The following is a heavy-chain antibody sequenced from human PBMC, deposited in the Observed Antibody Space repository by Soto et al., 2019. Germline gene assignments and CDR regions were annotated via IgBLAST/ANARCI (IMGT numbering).Heavy chain of an antibody. V-gene: IGHV1-8*01. J-gene: IGHJ3*02. CDR2: MNPNSGNT. Sequence: ASVKVSCKASGYTFTSYDINWVRQATGQGLEWMGWMNPNSGNTGYAQKFQGRVTMTRNTSISTAYMELSSLRSEDTAVYYCARGKNRMVRGVMDAFDIWGQGTMVTVSS. CDR1: GYTFTSYD. D-gene: IGHD3-10*01. CDR3: ARGKNRMVRGVMDAFDI.